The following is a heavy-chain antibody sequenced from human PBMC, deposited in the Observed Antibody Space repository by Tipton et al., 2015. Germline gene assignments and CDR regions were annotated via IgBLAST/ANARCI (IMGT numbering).Heavy chain of an antibody. V-gene: IGHV3-48*02. CDR2: ISSRSSTI. Sequence: SLRLSCAASGFTFSSYDMNWVRQAPGTGLEWVSYISSRSSTIYYADSVKGRFTISRDNANNSLHLQMHSLRDEDTAVYYCATKLYASAWDYWGQGTLVTVSS. CDR1: GFTFSSYD. J-gene: IGHJ4*02. CDR3: ATKLYASAWDY. D-gene: IGHD6-19*01.